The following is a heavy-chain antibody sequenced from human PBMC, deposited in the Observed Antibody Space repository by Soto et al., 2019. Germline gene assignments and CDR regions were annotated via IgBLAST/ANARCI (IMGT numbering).Heavy chain of an antibody. J-gene: IGHJ3*02. Sequence: EVPLVESGGGLVQPGGSLRLSCATSGFTFRSYYMSWVRQPPGKGLEWVANIKQDGSERYYVDSVRGRFTISRDNAENSLYLQMNSLRAEDTAVYYCVRDGYSAAFDIWGQGTMVTVSS. V-gene: IGHV3-7*01. CDR1: GFTFRSYY. CDR2: IKQDGSER. D-gene: IGHD5-18*01. CDR3: VRDGYSAAFDI.